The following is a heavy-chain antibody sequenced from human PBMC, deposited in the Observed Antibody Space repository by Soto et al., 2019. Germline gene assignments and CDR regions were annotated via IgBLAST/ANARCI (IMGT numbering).Heavy chain of an antibody. J-gene: IGHJ4*02. V-gene: IGHV4-31*03. D-gene: IGHD3-9*01. Sequence: QVQLQESGPGLVKPSQTLSLTCTVSGGSISSGGYYWSWIRQHPGKGLEWIGYIYYSGSTYYNPALKSRVTISVDTSKNQFSLKLSSVTAADTAVYYCARVGYDILTGYNSYFDYWGQGTLVTVSS. CDR3: ARVGYDILTGYNSYFDY. CDR1: GGSISSGGYY. CDR2: IYYSGST.